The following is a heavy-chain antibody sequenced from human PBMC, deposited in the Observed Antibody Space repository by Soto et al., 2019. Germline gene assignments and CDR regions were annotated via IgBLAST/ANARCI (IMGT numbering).Heavy chain of an antibody. V-gene: IGHV1-18*01. CDR3: ARVAPRIAAATLDY. CDR1: GYTFTSYG. J-gene: IGHJ4*02. CDR2: ISAYNGNT. D-gene: IGHD6-13*01. Sequence: ASVKVSCKASGYTFTSYGISWVRQAPGQGLEWMGWISAYNGNTNYAQKLQGRVTMTTDTSTSTAYMELRSLRSDDTAVYYCARVAPRIAAATLDYWGQGTLVTVSS.